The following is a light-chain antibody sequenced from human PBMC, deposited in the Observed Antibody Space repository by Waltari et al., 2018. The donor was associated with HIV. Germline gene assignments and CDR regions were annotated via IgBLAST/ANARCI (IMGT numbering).Light chain of an antibody. Sequence: EIVVTQSPGTLSLSPGERATLSCRASQSVRSSNLAWYQQKPGQAPRLLIYGASNRATGIPDRFSGSGSGTDCTLTISRLEPEDFAVYYCQQYGSPRRWTFGQGTKVEIK. CDR2: GAS. CDR3: QQYGSPRRWT. V-gene: IGKV3-20*01. J-gene: IGKJ1*01. CDR1: QSVRSSN.